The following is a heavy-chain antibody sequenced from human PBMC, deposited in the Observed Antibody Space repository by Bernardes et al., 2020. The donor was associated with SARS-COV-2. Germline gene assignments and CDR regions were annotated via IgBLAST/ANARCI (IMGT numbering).Heavy chain of an antibody. J-gene: IGHJ6*02. V-gene: IGHV3-73*01. CDR3: TSTLEVSRYFAMDV. CDR2: IRNKANNYAT. Sequence: GGSLRLSCVASGLTFTDSAIHWVRQASGKGLEWVGHIRNKANNYATDYGASVRGKFTISRDDSKNTAYLRLNSLRTEDTAIYRCTSTLEVSRYFAMDVWGQGTTVTVSS. CDR1: GLTFTDSA. D-gene: IGHD3-9*01.